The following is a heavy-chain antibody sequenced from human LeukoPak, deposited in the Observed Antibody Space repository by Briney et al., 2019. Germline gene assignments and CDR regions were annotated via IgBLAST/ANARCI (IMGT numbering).Heavy chain of an antibody. CDR1: GFIFSSSG. D-gene: IGHD6-6*01. V-gene: IGHV3-30*03. J-gene: IGHJ3*02. Sequence: GGSLRLSCAASGFIFSSSGMSWVRQAPGKGLEWVAVISYDGSNKYYADSVKGRFTISRDNSKNTLYLQMNSLRAEDTAVYYCARSYSSSTTDAFDIWGQGTMVTVSS. CDR2: ISYDGSNK. CDR3: ARSYSSSTTDAFDI.